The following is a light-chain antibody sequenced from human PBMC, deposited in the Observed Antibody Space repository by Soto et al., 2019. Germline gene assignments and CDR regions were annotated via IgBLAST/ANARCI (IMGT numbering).Light chain of an antibody. CDR3: QSYDSSLSGVV. J-gene: IGLJ2*01. Sequence: QSVLTQPPSVSGAPGKRVTISCTGSSSNIGAGYDVHWYQQLPGTAPKLLIYGNSKRPSGVPDRFSGSKSGTSASLAITGLQAEDDADYYCQSYDSSLSGVVFGGGTKLTVL. CDR1: SSNIGAGYD. V-gene: IGLV1-40*01. CDR2: GNS.